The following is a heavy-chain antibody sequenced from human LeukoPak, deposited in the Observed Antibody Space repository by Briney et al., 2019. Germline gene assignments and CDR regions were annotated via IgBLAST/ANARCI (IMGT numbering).Heavy chain of an antibody. CDR2: ISAYNGNT. V-gene: IGHV1-18*01. D-gene: IGHD4-23*01. CDR1: GYTFTSYG. Sequence: GASVKVSCTASGYTFTSYGISWVRQAPGQGLEWMGWISAYNGNTNYAQRLQGRVTMTTDTSTSTAYMELRSLRSDDTAVYYCARETDYGGNTWFDPWGQGTLVTVSS. J-gene: IGHJ5*02. CDR3: ARETDYGGNTWFDP.